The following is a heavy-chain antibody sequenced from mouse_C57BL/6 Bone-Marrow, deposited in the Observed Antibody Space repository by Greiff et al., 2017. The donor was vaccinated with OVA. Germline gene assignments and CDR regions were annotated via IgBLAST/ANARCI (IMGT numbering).Heavy chain of an antibody. V-gene: IGHV1-81*01. D-gene: IGHD2-3*01. CDR1: GYTFTSYG. CDR2: IYPRSGNT. J-gene: IGHJ2*01. CDR3: ARWRWLPLYYFDY. Sequence: VKVVESGAELARPGASVKLSCKASGYTFTSYGISWVKQRTGQGLEWIGEIYPRSGNTYYNEKFKGKATLTADKSSSTAYMELRSLTSEDSAVYFCARWRWLPLYYFDYWGQGTTLTVSS.